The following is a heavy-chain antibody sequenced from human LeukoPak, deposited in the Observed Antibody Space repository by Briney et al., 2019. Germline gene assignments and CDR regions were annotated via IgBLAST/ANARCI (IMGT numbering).Heavy chain of an antibody. CDR3: AIDSSTTVTGAFDI. CDR1: GFTFSRYG. CDR2: IWYDGSNK. D-gene: IGHD4-17*01. Sequence: GRSLRLSCGASGFTFSRYGMHWVRQAPGKGLEWVAIIWYDGSNKYYADSVKGRFTISRDNSKNTLYLQMNSLRAEDTAVYYCAIDSSTTVTGAFDIWGQGTMVTVSS. J-gene: IGHJ3*02. V-gene: IGHV3-33*01.